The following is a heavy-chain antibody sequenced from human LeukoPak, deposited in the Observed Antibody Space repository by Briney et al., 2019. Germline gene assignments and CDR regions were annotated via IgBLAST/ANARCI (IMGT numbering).Heavy chain of an antibody. J-gene: IGHJ5*02. V-gene: IGHV3-48*03. Sequence: GGSLRLSCAASGFTFSSYEMNWVRQAPGKGLEWVSYISSSGSTIYYADSVKGRFTISRDNAKNSLYLQMNSLRAEDTAVYYCARDVGGATPWFDPWGQGTLVTVSS. CDR1: GFTFSSYE. CDR2: ISSSGSTI. D-gene: IGHD1-26*01. CDR3: ARDVGGATPWFDP.